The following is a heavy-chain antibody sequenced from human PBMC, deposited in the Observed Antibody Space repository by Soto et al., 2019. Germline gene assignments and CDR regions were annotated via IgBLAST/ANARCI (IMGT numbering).Heavy chain of an antibody. D-gene: IGHD6-13*01. CDR1: GFTFSSYS. Sequence: PGGSLRLSWAASGFTFSSYSMNWVRQAPGKGLEWVSSISSSSSYIYYADSVKGRFTISRDNAKNSLYLQMNSLRAEDTAVYYCARDKGLYSPEYYFDYWGQGTLVTVSS. CDR3: ARDKGLYSPEYYFDY. V-gene: IGHV3-21*01. J-gene: IGHJ4*02. CDR2: ISSSSSYI.